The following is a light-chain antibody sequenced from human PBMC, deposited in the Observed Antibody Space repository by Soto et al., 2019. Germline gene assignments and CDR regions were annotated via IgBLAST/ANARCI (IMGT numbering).Light chain of an antibody. V-gene: IGKV2-30*02. CDR2: KVS. J-gene: IGKJ1*01. CDR1: QSLIHSDGNTY. CDR3: MQGTHWPWT. Sequence: DVVMTQSPLSLPVTLGQPASISCRSSQSLIHSDGNTYLNWFQQRPGQSPRRLIYKVSDRDSGVPDRFTGSGSGTDFTLKISRVEAEDVGVYYCMQGTHWPWTFSQGTEVEIK.